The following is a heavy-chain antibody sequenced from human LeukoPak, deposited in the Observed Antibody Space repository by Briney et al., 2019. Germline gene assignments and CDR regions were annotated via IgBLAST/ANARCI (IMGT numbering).Heavy chain of an antibody. J-gene: IGHJ4*02. CDR3: ARLGRLGYCSGGSCADY. V-gene: IGHV1-46*01. Sequence: ASVKVSCKASGYTFTSYYMHWVRQAPGQGLEWMGIINPSGGSTSYAQKFQGRVTMTRDTSTSTVYMELSSLRSEDTAVYYCARLGRLGYCSGGSCADYWGQGTLVTVSS. D-gene: IGHD2-15*01. CDR2: INPSGGST. CDR1: GYTFTSYY.